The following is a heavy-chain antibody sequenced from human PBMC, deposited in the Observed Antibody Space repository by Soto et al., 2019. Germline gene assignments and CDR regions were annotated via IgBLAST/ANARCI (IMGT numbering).Heavy chain of an antibody. D-gene: IGHD1-1*01. J-gene: IGHJ6*02. Sequence: QVQLQQWGAGLLKPSETLSLTCAVSGGSLSDYYWPWIRQSPGKGLEWIGEIHPSGSTSYNPSLRSRVTISVDTSKNPFSLKLTSLTAADTAIYYCARGRDEYKLGNVWGHGTTVTVSS. V-gene: IGHV4-34*01. CDR1: GGSLSDYY. CDR2: IHPSGST. CDR3: ARGRDEYKLGNV.